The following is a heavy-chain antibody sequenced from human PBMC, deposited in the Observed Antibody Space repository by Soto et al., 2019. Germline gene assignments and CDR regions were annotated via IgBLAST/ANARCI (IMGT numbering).Heavy chain of an antibody. CDR2: ISYSSSYI. CDR1: GFTFSSYN. Sequence: GGSLRLSCAASGFTFSSYNMNWVRLAPGKGLEWVSSISYSSSYINYADSVKGRFTISRDNAKNSLFLQMDSLRADDTAVYYCARGGYCTSNSCYRDSWGQGTLVTVSS. V-gene: IGHV3-21*01. D-gene: IGHD2-2*03. CDR3: ARGGYCTSNSCYRDS. J-gene: IGHJ4*02.